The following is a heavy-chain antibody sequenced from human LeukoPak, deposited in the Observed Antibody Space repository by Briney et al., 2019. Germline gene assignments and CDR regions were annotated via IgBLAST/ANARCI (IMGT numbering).Heavy chain of an antibody. V-gene: IGHV3-30-3*01. Sequence: PGRSLRLSCAASGFTFSSYVMHWVRQAPGKGLEWVAVISSDGSSKYYADPVKGRFTISRDNSKNTLYVQMNSLRAEDTAVYYCARGKRIWSTLGDWGQGTLVTVSS. J-gene: IGHJ4*02. D-gene: IGHD2-15*01. CDR3: ARGKRIWSTLGD. CDR2: ISSDGSSK. CDR1: GFTFSSYV.